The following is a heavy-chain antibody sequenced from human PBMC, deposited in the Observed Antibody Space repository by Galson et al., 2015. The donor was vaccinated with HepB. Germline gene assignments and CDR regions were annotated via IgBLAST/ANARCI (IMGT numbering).Heavy chain of an antibody. Sequence: LSLPCTVAGGSLGSGGYYWSLLHPPAGKVLAWIWYTHYSGTNYYNQSLRGGLTISEGMSKNQFSLKLSAVTDADTAIYYCARGSEVNYGSFDYWGQGTLVTVSS. D-gene: IGHD3-10*01. CDR1: GGSLGSGGYY. CDR2: THYSGTN. V-gene: IGHV4-31*03. CDR3: ARGSEVNYGSFDY. J-gene: IGHJ4*02.